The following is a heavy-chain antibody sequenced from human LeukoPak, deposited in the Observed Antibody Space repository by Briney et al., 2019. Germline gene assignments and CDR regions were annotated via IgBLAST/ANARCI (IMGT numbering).Heavy chain of an antibody. J-gene: IGHJ4*02. D-gene: IGHD6-19*01. CDR2: IIPIFGTA. CDR1: GGTFSSYA. V-gene: IGHV1-69*05. CDR3: ARSSGWYEAGDFDY. Sequence: ASVKVSCKASGGTFSSYAISWVRQAPGQGLEWMGGIIPIFGTANYAQKFQGRATITTDESTSTAYMELSSLRSEDTAVYYCARSSGWYEAGDFDYWGQGTLVTVSS.